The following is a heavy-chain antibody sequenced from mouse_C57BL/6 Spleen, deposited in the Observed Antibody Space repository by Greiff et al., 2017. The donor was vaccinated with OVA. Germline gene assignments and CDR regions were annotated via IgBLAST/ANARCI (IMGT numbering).Heavy chain of an antibody. V-gene: IGHV1-19*01. CDR3: ARSARYYAMDY. CDR1: GYTFTDYY. CDR2: INPYNGGT. D-gene: IGHD3-1*01. Sequence: EVQRVESGPVLVKPGASVKMSCKASGYTFTDYYMNWVKQSHGKSLEWIGVINPYNGGTSYNQKFKGKATLTVDKSSSTAYMELNSLTSEDSAVYYCARSARYYAMDYWGQGTSVTVSS. J-gene: IGHJ4*01.